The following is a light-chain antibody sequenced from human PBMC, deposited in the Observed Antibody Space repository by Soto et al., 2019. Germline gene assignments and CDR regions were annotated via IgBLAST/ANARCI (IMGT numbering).Light chain of an antibody. Sequence: EVVMTQSPATLSVSPGEGATLSCRASQDIGTNFAWYQQKPGQAPRLLIYGASTRATGVPDRFSGSGSGTEFPLTISSLQSEDFAVYYCQQYTKWWTFGQGTKVEIK. V-gene: IGKV3-15*01. CDR3: QQYTKWWT. J-gene: IGKJ1*01. CDR1: QDIGTN. CDR2: GAS.